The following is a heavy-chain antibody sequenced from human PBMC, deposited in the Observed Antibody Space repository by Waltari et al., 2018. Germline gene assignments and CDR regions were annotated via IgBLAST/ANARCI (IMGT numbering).Heavy chain of an antibody. CDR2: INPNSGDT. CDR3: ARYQSQRDCDY. J-gene: IGHJ4*02. V-gene: IGHV1-2*02. CDR1: GYTFTGYY. D-gene: IGHD2-2*01. Sequence: QVQLVQSGAEVKKPGASVKVSCKASGYTFTGYYMHWVRQAPGQGLEWMGWINPNSGDTNYSQKFQGRVTMTRHTSISTAYLELSRLRSDDTAVYYYARYQSQRDCDYWGQGTLVTVSS.